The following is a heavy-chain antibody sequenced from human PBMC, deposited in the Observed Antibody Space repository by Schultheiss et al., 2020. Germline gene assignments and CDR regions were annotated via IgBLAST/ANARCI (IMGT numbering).Heavy chain of an antibody. CDR1: GFTVSRNY. Sequence: GGSLRLSCAASGFTVSRNYMSWVRQAPGKGLEWVSIIYSGGRTIYADSVKGRFTISRDNSKNTVFLQMSSLRAEDTAVYYCSRDQSESGSYITRFDYWGQGTLVTVSS. D-gene: IGHD1-26*01. CDR2: IYSGGRT. J-gene: IGHJ4*02. CDR3: SRDQSESGSYITRFDY. V-gene: IGHV3-53*01.